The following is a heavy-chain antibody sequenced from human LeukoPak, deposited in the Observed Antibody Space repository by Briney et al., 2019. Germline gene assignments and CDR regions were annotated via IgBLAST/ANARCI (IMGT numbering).Heavy chain of an antibody. D-gene: IGHD4-23*01. Sequence: PGRSLRLSCEASEFTFSSYGMHWVRQAPGKGLEWVAVIWNDGSNKYYADSVKGRFTISRDNSKNTLYLQMNSLRAEDTAVYYCAKDSYGGNSPYWGQGTLVTVSS. J-gene: IGHJ4*02. CDR1: EFTFSSYG. CDR2: IWNDGSNK. CDR3: AKDSYGGNSPY. V-gene: IGHV3-33*06.